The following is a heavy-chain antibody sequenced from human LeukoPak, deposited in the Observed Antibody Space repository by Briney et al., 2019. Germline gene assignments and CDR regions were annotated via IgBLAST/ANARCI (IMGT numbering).Heavy chain of an antibody. CDR3: ARDLNWETY. D-gene: IGHD7-27*01. CDR2: IKTDGSLT. V-gene: IGHV3-7*01. Sequence: GGSLRLSRVASGFTFSSYWMTWVRQAPGKGLEWVANIKTDGSLTYYVDSVKGRFTISRDNAKNSLYLQMNSLRAEDTAVYYCARDLNWETYWGQGTLVSVSS. CDR1: GFTFSSYW. J-gene: IGHJ4*02.